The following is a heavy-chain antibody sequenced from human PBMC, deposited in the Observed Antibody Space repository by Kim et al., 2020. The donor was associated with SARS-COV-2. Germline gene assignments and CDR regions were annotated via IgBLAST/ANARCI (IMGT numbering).Heavy chain of an antibody. CDR3: VKGLDGYSAIYFTH. D-gene: IGHD5-18*01. Sequence: GGSLRLSCAVSGVIFSSYWMNWVRQFPGKGLEWVSHICGDGTKSNYADSVKGRFTISRDNAKNTLFLEINGLTVDDMAIYYCVKGLDGYSAIYFTHWGQGTLVTVSS. V-gene: IGHV3-23*03. CDR2: ICGDGTKS. J-gene: IGHJ4*02. CDR1: GVIFSSYW.